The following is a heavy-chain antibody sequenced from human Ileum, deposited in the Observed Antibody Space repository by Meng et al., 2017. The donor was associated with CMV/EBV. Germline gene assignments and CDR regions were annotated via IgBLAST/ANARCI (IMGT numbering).Heavy chain of an antibody. J-gene: IGHJ4*02. D-gene: IGHD6-19*01. CDR2: ISSSSSRE. Sequence: SCAASGLTFNTYSMVWVRQAPGEGLGWVSSISSSSSREYYADSVKGRFIISRDNAKGSLYLQMNSLRAEDTSVYYCARDPRGGLADYWGQGTLVTVSS. V-gene: IGHV3-21*01. CDR3: ARDPRGGLADY. CDR1: GLTFNTYS.